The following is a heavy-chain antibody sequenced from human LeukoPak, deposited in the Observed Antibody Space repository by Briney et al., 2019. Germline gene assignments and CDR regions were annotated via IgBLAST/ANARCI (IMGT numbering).Heavy chain of an antibody. CDR3: ARLPLGPSGGFDY. CDR2: IYPGDSDT. CDR1: GYSFTTYW. D-gene: IGHD3-16*01. V-gene: IGHV5-51*01. Sequence: GESLKISCKGSGYSFTTYWIVWVRQMPGKGLEWMGIIYPGDSDTRHSPSFQGQVTISADKSISTAYLQWSSLKASDTAMYYCARLPLGPSGGFDYWGQGTLVTVSS. J-gene: IGHJ4*02.